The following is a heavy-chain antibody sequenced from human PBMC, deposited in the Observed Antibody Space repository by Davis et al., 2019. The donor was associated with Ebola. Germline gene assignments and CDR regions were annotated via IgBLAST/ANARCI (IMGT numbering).Heavy chain of an antibody. CDR2: IYTSGST. D-gene: IGHD4-17*01. CDR3: ARSYGDYERFDS. V-gene: IGHV4-4*07. CDR1: GGSINGFY. J-gene: IGHJ4*02. Sequence: SETLSLTCTVSGGSINGFYWNWIRQPAGRGLEWIGRIYTSGSTKYNSSLKSRVTMSVDTPKNQLSLRMTSVTAADTAVYYCARSYGDYERFDSWGQGTLVTVSS.